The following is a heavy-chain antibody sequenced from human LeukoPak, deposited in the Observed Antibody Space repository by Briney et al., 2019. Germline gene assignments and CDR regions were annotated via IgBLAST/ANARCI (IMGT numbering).Heavy chain of an antibody. V-gene: IGHV1-69*04. CDR3: ARRVVPAANFDY. J-gene: IGHJ4*02. CDR2: IIPILGIA. Sequence: SVKVSCKASGGTFSSYAISWVRQAPGQGLEWMGRIIPILGIANYAQKFQGRVPITADKSTSTAYMEQRSVRSEDTAVYYCARRVVPAANFDYWGQGTLVTVSS. CDR1: GGTFSSYA. D-gene: IGHD2-2*01.